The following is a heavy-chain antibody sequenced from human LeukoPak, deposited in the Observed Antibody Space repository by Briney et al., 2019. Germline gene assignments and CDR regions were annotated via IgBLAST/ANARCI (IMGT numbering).Heavy chain of an antibody. D-gene: IGHD2-15*01. CDR2: IYYSGST. V-gene: IGHV4-39*07. CDR3: ARAPAYWYYFDH. CDR1: DGSISSSSYY. Sequence: SETLSLTCTVSDGSISSSSYYWAWIRQPPGKGLEWIGSIYYSGSTYYNPSLKSRVTISVDTSKNQFSLKLSSVTAADTAVYYCARAPAYWYYFDHWGQGTLVTVSS. J-gene: IGHJ4*02.